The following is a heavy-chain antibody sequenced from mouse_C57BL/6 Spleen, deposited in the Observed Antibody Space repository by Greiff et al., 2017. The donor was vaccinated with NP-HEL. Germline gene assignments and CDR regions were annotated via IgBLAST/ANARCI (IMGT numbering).Heavy chain of an antibody. CDR2: IDPSDSYT. CDR3: ARSDSSWFAY. Sequence: LQQPGAELVMPGASVKLSCKASGYTFTSYWMHWVKQRPGQGLEWIGEIDPSDSYTNYNQKFKGKSTLTVDKSSSTAYMQLSSLTSEDSAVYYCARSDSSWFAYWGQGTLVTVSA. J-gene: IGHJ3*01. V-gene: IGHV1-69*01. D-gene: IGHD2-12*01. CDR1: GYTFTSYW.